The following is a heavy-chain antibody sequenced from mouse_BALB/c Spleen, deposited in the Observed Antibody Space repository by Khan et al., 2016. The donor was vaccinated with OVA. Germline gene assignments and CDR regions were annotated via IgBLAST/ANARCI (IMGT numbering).Heavy chain of an antibody. CDR2: ISTGDTYT. Sequence: EVQLQESGGGLVKSGGSLKLSCAASGFTFSTYAMSWVRQTPEKRLEWVATISTGDTYTYYPDSVKGRFTISRDNAKNTLYLQMCSLRSEDTAMYYCARPPITTVVATSYWFFDVWGAGTTVTVST. J-gene: IGHJ1*01. V-gene: IGHV5-9-3*01. CDR1: GFTFSTYA. D-gene: IGHD1-1*01. CDR3: ARPPITTVVATSYWFFDV.